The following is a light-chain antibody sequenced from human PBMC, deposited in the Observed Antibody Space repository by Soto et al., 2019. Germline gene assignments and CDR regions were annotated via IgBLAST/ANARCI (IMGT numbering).Light chain of an antibody. CDR3: QRYNNWPRT. CDR2: GAS. V-gene: IGKV3D-15*01. Sequence: EIVLTQSPGTLSLSPGDRATLSCRASQRVSSNYLAWYQQRPGQAPRLLIYGASSRATGIPDRFSGSGSGTEFTLTISSLQSEDCAIYYCQRYNNWPRTFGGGTKVDIK. J-gene: IGKJ4*01. CDR1: QRVSSN.